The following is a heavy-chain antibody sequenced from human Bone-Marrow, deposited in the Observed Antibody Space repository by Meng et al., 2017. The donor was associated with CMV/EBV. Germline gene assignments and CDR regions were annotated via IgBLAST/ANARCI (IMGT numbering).Heavy chain of an antibody. CDR1: GFTFSSYW. D-gene: IGHD2-2*01. Sequence: ESLKISCAASGFTFSSYWMSWVRQAPGKGLEWVANIKQDGSEKYYVDSVKGRFTISRDNAKNSLYLQMNSLRAEDTAVYYCAREGGYCSSTSCYGDWFDPWGQGTLVTGSS. V-gene: IGHV3-7*01. CDR2: IKQDGSEK. CDR3: AREGGYCSSTSCYGDWFDP. J-gene: IGHJ5*02.